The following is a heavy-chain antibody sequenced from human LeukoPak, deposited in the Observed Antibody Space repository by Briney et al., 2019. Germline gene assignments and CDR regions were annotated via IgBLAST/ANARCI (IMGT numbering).Heavy chain of an antibody. D-gene: IGHD3-10*01. V-gene: IGHV3-23*01. CDR1: GFTFSSYA. CDR2: ISGSGGST. CDR3: ARTMVRGVIEPYYFDY. Sequence: GGSLRLSCAASGFTFSSYAMSWVRQAPGKGLEWVSAISGSGGSTYYADSVKGRFTISRDNSKNALYLQMNSLRAEDTAVYYCARTMVRGVIEPYYFDYWGQGTLVTVSS. J-gene: IGHJ4*02.